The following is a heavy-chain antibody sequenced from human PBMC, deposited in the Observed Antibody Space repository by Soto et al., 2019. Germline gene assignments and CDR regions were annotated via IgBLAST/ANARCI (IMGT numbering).Heavy chain of an antibody. D-gene: IGHD1-20*01. CDR3: AGVRAQADNVLNWFDP. Sequence: QVQLVQSGAEVKKPGSSVKVSCKASGGTFSSYAISWVRQAPGQGLEWMGGIIPIFGTANYAQKFQGRVTITADKSTSAVYMELSSLRSEDTAVYYCAGVRAQADNVLNWFDPWGQGTLVTVCS. J-gene: IGHJ5*02. CDR2: IIPIFGTA. CDR1: GGTFSSYA. V-gene: IGHV1-69*06.